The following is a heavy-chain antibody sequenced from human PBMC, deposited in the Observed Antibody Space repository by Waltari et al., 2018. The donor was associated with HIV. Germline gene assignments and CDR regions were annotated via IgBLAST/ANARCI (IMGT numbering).Heavy chain of an antibody. CDR1: GGTFSSYT. J-gene: IGHJ6*02. CDR2: IIPILGIA. V-gene: IGHV1-69*08. D-gene: IGHD6-13*01. CDR3: ARELLGAAADYYYYYGMDV. Sequence: QVQLVQSGAEVKKPGSSVKVSCKASGGTFSSYTISWVRQAPGQGLEWMGRIIPILGIANYAQKFQGRVTITADKSTSTAYMELSSLRSEDTAVYYCARELLGAAADYYYYYGMDVWGQGTTVTVSS.